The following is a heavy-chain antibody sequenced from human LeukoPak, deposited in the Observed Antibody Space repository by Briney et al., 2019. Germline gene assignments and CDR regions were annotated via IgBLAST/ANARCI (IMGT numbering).Heavy chain of an antibody. J-gene: IGHJ4*02. Sequence: SETLSLTCTVSGGSISTYYWSWIRQPPGKGPEWIGFIFYSGSTNYNPSLKSRVTISVDTSKNQFSLKLSSVTAADTAVYYCARDRVGDTIGSFDYWGQGTLVTVSS. CDR3: ARDRVGDTIGSFDY. V-gene: IGHV4-59*01. CDR2: IFYSGST. D-gene: IGHD1-26*01. CDR1: GGSISTYY.